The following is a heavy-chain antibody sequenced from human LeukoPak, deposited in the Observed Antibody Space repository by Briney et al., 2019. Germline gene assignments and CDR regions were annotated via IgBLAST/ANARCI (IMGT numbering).Heavy chain of an antibody. CDR3: ARAGQQLVQRWFDP. CDR1: GGSISSYY. D-gene: IGHD6-13*01. CDR2: IYSIGST. V-gene: IGHV4-4*07. J-gene: IGHJ5*02. Sequence: SETLSLTCAVSGGSISSYYWSWIRQPAGKGLEWIGRIYSIGSTDYNPSLKSRVTMSVDTSKNQFSLKLSSVTAADTAVYYCARAGQQLVQRWFDPWGQGTLVTVSS.